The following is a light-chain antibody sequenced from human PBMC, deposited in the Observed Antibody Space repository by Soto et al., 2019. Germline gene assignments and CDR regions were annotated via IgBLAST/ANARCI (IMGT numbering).Light chain of an antibody. CDR3: QQADSFPIT. CDR2: AAS. J-gene: IGKJ5*01. V-gene: IGKV1D-12*01. CDR1: QGISRS. Sequence: DIQMFQSPSSVSASVGDRVTITCQASQGISRSLAWYQQRPGKAPKLLIYAASSLQGGVPSRFSGSGFGTDFTLTISSLQPEDFATYYCQQADSFPITFGQGKRPAI.